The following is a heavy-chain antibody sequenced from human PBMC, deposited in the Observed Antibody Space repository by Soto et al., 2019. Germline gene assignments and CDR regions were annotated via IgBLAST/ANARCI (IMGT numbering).Heavy chain of an antibody. Sequence: QLQLQESGPGLVKPSETLSLTCTVSGGSISSSSYYWGWIRQPPGKGLEWIGSIYYSGSTYYNPSLKSRVTISVDTSKNQFSLKLSSVTAADTAVYYCARLTYSNYPDYYYGMDVWGQGTTVTVSS. J-gene: IGHJ6*02. D-gene: IGHD4-4*01. CDR1: GGSISSSSYY. CDR2: IYYSGST. V-gene: IGHV4-39*01. CDR3: ARLTYSNYPDYYYGMDV.